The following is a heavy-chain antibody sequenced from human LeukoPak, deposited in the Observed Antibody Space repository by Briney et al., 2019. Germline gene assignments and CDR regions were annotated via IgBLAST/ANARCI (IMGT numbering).Heavy chain of an antibody. J-gene: IGHJ4*02. CDR3: ARDQRYCSSSSCPWEPFDY. CDR1: GFTFSSYW. Sequence: PGGSLRLSCAAPGFTFSSYWMSWVRQAPGKGLEWVANIKQDGSEKYYVDSVKGRFTISRDNAKNSLYLQMNSLRAEDTAVYYCARDQRYCSSSSCPWEPFDYWGQGTLVTVSS. D-gene: IGHD2-2*01. CDR2: IKQDGSEK. V-gene: IGHV3-7*05.